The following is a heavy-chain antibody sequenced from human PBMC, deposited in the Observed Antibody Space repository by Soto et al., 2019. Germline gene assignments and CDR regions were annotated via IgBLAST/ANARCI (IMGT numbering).Heavy chain of an antibody. V-gene: IGHV3-30-3*01. CDR1: GFTFSSYA. CDR2: ISYDGSNK. CDR3: ARDRDYYDSSGYYPFQH. J-gene: IGHJ1*01. D-gene: IGHD3-22*01. Sequence: GGSLRLSCGASGFTFSSYAMHWVRQAPGKGLEWVAVISYDGSNKYYADSVKGRFTISRDNSKNTLYLQMNSLRAEDTAVYYCARDRDYYDSSGYYPFQHWGQGTLVTVSS.